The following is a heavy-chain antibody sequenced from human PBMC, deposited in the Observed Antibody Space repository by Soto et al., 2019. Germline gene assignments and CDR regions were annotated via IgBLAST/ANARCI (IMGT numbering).Heavy chain of an antibody. J-gene: IGHJ4*02. Sequence: EVQLLESGGGLVQPGGSLRLSCAASGFALDSYGMSWVRQAPGRGLDWVSAISGSSGSAYYAGSVKGRFTISRDNSKKTVYLQINSLRAEDTAIYYCARIRGVIVGGPDYGGQGTLVTVSS. CDR1: GFALDSYG. CDR2: ISGSSGSA. CDR3: ARIRGVIVGGPDY. V-gene: IGHV3-23*01. D-gene: IGHD3-16*02.